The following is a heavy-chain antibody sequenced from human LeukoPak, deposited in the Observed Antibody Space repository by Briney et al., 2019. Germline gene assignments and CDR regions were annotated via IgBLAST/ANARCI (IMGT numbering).Heavy chain of an antibody. Sequence: GGSLRLSCAGSGFIFDSYGIHWVRQAPGKGLDWVAVISYDGSNNYYADSVKGRFSISRDNSKNTLYLQMNSLRPEDTAVYYCAKGIAVAGTGFDSWGQGTLVTVSS. D-gene: IGHD6-19*01. CDR1: GFIFDSYG. V-gene: IGHV3-30*18. CDR3: AKGIAVAGTGFDS. J-gene: IGHJ4*02. CDR2: ISYDGSNN.